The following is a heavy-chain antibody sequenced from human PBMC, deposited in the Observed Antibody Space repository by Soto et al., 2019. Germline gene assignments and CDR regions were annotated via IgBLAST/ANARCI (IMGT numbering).Heavy chain of an antibody. J-gene: IGHJ6*02. CDR3: GRGDWEDIQGVVGARPGKYGFDI. CDR1: GFTFRNHA. V-gene: IGHV3-30-3*01. Sequence: GGSLRLSCAASGFTFRNHAMHWVRQAPGKGLECLAVIAYDGSNAFYRDSVKGRFTISRDNSKNTMYLHMNSLRSEGTGVYYGGRGDWEDIQGVVGARPGKYGFDIWGQGTTVTVSS. D-gene: IGHD2-15*01. CDR2: IAYDGSNA.